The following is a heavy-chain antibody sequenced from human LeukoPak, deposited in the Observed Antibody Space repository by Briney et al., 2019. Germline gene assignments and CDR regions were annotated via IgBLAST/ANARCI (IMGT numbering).Heavy chain of an antibody. V-gene: IGHV3-33*01. CDR2: IWYDGSNK. CDR1: GFTFSSYG. J-gene: IGHJ6*02. Sequence: GRSLRLSCAASGFTFSSYGMHWVRQAPGKGLEWVAVIWYDGSNKYYADSVKGRFTISRDNSKNTLYLQMNSLRAEDTAVYYCARDLTAAGLYYYYYGMDVWGQGTTVTVSS. D-gene: IGHD6-13*01. CDR3: ARDLTAAGLYYYYYGMDV.